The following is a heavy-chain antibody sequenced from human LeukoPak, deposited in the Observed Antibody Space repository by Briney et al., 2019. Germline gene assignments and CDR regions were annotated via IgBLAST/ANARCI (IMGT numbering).Heavy chain of an antibody. CDR1: GYTFTGYF. Sequence: ASVKVSCKASGYTFTGYFMHWVRQAPGQGLEWMGRINPNSGDTEYAQTFQGRVTMTRDTSISTAYMDLSRLRPDDTAVYYCARDLSSTSNWELDYWGQGTLVTVSS. V-gene: IGHV1-2*06. D-gene: IGHD7-27*01. CDR2: INPNSGDT. J-gene: IGHJ4*02. CDR3: ARDLSSTSNWELDY.